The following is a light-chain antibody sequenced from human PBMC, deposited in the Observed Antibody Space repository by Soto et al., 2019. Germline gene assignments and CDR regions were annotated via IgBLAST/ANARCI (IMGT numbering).Light chain of an antibody. CDR1: QGISSY. Sequence: DIQLTQSPSFLSSSVGDRVTITCRASQGISSYLAWYQQKPGKAPKLLIYAASTLQSGVPSRFSGSGSGTEFTLTISSLQTEDFATYYCQQLNSYPQTFGQGTKVDIK. CDR2: AAS. CDR3: QQLNSYPQT. V-gene: IGKV1-9*01. J-gene: IGKJ1*01.